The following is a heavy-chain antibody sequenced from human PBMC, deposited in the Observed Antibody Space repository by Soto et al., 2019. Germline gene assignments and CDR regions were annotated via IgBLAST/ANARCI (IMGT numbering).Heavy chain of an antibody. V-gene: IGHV5-10-1*01. J-gene: IGHJ4*02. Sequence: GESLKISCKGSGYSFAGYWITWVRQKPGKVLEWMGRIDPSDSQTYYSPSFRGHVTISVTKSITTVFLQWSSLRASDTAMYYCARQIYDSDTGPNFQYYFDSWGQGTPVNVSS. CDR1: GYSFAGYW. D-gene: IGHD3-22*01. CDR2: IDPSDSQT. CDR3: ARQIYDSDTGPNFQYYFDS.